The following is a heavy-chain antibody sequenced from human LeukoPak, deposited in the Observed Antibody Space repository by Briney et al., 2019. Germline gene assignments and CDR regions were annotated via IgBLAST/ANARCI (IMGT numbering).Heavy chain of an antibody. D-gene: IGHD1-26*01. CDR1: GGSFSGYY. CDR3: ARDLWEVGLFDY. V-gene: IGHV4-59*01. CDR2: IYYSGST. Sequence: SETLSLTCAVYGGSFSGYYWSWIRQPPGKGLEWIGYIYYSGSTNYNPSLKSRVTISVDTSKNQFSLKLSSVTAADTAVYYCARDLWEVGLFDYWGQGTLVTVSS. J-gene: IGHJ4*02.